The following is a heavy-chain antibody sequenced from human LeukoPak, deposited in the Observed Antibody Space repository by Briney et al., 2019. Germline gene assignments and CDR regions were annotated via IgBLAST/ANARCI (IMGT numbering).Heavy chain of an antibody. J-gene: IGHJ3*02. Sequence: MPSETVSLTCAVYGVSFIGYYWSWIRQPAGKGLDWIGEINHSGSTNYNLSLKPRATISVDTSKNPFSLKLSSVTAADTTVYYCATLWVVFTGNTSSFAFDSSGQGTMVTVSS. V-gene: IGHV4-34*01. CDR2: INHSGST. D-gene: IGHD1-7*01. CDR3: ATLWVVFTGNTSSFAFDS. CDR1: GVSFIGYY.